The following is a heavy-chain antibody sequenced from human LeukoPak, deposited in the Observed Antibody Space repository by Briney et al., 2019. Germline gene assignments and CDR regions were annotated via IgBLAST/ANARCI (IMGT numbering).Heavy chain of an antibody. Sequence: GGSLRLSCAASTFSFRNFAMSWVRLAPGKGLEWVSGISGSGHRTDYADSVEGRFTISRDNSKNTLYLQMDSLRAEDTALYYCARKKWEPTSNDAFDIWGQGTMVTVSS. CDR1: TFSFRNFA. CDR3: ARKKWEPTSNDAFDI. V-gene: IGHV3-23*01. CDR2: ISGSGHRT. J-gene: IGHJ3*02. D-gene: IGHD1-26*01.